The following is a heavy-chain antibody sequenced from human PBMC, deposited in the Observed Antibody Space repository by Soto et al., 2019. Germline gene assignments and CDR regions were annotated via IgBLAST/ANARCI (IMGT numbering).Heavy chain of an antibody. CDR2: IIPIFRTP. V-gene: IGHV1-69*01. CDR1: GVTFSSFA. J-gene: IGHJ5*02. Sequence: QVQLVQSGAEVKQPGSSVNVSCPASGVTFSSFAISWVRQAPGQGLEWMGGIIPIFRTPNYAQNFQGRVTITADESTSSVYMELSRLRSEDTAVYYCARSTGSGFRPGTHRFNWFDPWGQGTLVTVSS. CDR3: ARSTGSGFRPGTHRFNWFDP. D-gene: IGHD5-12*01.